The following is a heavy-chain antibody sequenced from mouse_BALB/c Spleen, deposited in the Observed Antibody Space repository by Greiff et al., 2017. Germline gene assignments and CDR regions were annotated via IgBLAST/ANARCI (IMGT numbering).Heavy chain of an antibody. CDR2: ISSGGGST. V-gene: IGHV5-12-1*01. CDR1: GFAFSSYD. D-gene: IGHD3-1*01. J-gene: IGHJ4*01. Sequence: EVQLVESGGGLVKPGGSLKLSCAASGFAFSSYDMSWVRQTPEKRLEWVAYISSGGGSTYYPDTVKGRFTISRDNAKNTLYLQMSSLKSEDTAMYYGARQVQLGLPLYAMDYWGQGTSVTVSS. CDR3: ARQVQLGLPLYAMDY.